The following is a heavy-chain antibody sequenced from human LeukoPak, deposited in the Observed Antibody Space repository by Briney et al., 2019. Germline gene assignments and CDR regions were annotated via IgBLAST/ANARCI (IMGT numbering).Heavy chain of an antibody. Sequence: PGGSLRLSCAASGFTFSSYWMSWVRQAPGKGLEWVANIKQDGSEKYYVDSVKGRFTISRDNAKNSLYLRMNSLRAEDTAVYYCAREKVRGYSYGPRAFDYWGQGTLVTVSS. J-gene: IGHJ4*02. CDR1: GFTFSSYW. CDR3: AREKVRGYSYGPRAFDY. CDR2: IKQDGSEK. D-gene: IGHD5-18*01. V-gene: IGHV3-7*03.